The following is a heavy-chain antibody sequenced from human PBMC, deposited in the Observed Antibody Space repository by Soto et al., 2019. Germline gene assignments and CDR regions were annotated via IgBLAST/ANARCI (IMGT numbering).Heavy chain of an antibody. D-gene: IGHD3-16*01. V-gene: IGHV4-31*03. CDR2: IYYSGST. Sequence: SLTCTFSGFSISSFGYYLSWIRQHPRKGLEWIGYIYYSGSTYFNPSLKSRLTISVDTSKNQFSLQLSSVTAADKAVYYCARAGHRRSSEGENCFDNWGQGTXV. CDR3: ARAGHRRSSEGENCFDN. CDR1: GFSISSFGYY. J-gene: IGHJ5*02.